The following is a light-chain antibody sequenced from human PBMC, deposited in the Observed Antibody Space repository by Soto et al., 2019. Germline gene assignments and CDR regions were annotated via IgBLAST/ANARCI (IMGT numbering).Light chain of an antibody. V-gene: IGKV3-20*01. CDR3: QQYGSSPLIT. J-gene: IGKJ5*01. CDR2: GAS. CDR1: QSVSSSY. Sequence: GERATLSCRASQSVSSSYLAWYQQKPGQAPRLLIYGASSRATGIPDRFSGSGSGTDFTLTISRLEPEDFAVYYCQQYGSSPLITFGQGTRLEIK.